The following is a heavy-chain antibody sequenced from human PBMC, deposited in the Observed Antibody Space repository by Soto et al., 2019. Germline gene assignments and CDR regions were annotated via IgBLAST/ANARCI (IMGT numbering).Heavy chain of an antibody. CDR2: ISYTGRT. D-gene: IGHD2-21*01. J-gene: IGHJ4*02. Sequence: SETLSLTCIVSGDSVTSGSYYWTWLRQPPGKGLEWIGYISYTGRTKYNPSLQSRVTISVDTSKNDFSLKLSSATAADTAVYYCTRVSRDCYNKTAHIDYSSQGTSVTVSS. V-gene: IGHV4-61*03. CDR1: GDSVTSGSYY. CDR3: TRVSRDCYNKTAHIDY.